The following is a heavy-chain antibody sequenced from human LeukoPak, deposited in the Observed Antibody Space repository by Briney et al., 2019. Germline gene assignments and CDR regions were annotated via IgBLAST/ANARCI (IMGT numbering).Heavy chain of an antibody. D-gene: IGHD3-3*01. CDR3: ARAPLTIFGVVTDAFDI. V-gene: IGHV3-33*01. CDR1: GFTFSNYG. Sequence: GGSLRLSCSASGFTFSNYGMHWVRQAPGKGLEWVAYIWYDGSNKYYTDSVKGRFTISRDNAKNSLYLQMNSLRAEDTAVYYCARAPLTIFGVVTDAFDIWGQGTMVTVSS. CDR2: IWYDGSNK. J-gene: IGHJ3*02.